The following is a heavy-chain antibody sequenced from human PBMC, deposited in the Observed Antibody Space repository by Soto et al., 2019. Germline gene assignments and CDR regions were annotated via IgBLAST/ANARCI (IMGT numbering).Heavy chain of an antibody. CDR1: GGSISSYY. CDR3: AGGTWIQLWARFDY. Sequence: PSETLSLTCTVSGGSISSYYWSWIRQPPGKGLEWIGYIYYSGSTNYNPSLKSRVTISVDTSKNQFSLKLSSVTAADTAVYYCAGGTWIQLWARFDYWGQGTLVTVSS. D-gene: IGHD5-18*01. CDR2: IYYSGST. J-gene: IGHJ4*02. V-gene: IGHV4-59*08.